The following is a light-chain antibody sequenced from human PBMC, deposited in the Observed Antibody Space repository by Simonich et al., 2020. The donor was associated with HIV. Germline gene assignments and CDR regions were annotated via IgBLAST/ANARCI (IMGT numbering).Light chain of an antibody. J-gene: IGKJ1*01. V-gene: IGKV1-5*03. Sequence: DIQMNQSPSTLSASVGDRVTITCRASKSISNWLAWYQQKPGKAPKVLSYKASSLESGVPSRFSGSGSGTEFTLTISSLQPDDFATYFCQQYSNYSRTFGQGTKVDIK. CDR1: KSISNW. CDR3: QQYSNYSRT. CDR2: KAS.